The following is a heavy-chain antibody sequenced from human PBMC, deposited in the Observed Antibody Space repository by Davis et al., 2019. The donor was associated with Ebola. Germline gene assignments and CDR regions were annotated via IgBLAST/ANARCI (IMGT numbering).Heavy chain of an antibody. CDR1: GCSISTYY. CDR3: ARVRPYCSSTSCLVSWFDP. D-gene: IGHD2-2*01. V-gene: IGHV4-59*01. J-gene: IGHJ5*02. CDR2: IYYSGTT. Sequence: SETLSLTCTVPGCSISTYYWSWIRQPPGKGLAWIGYIYYSGTTNYNPSLKSRVTTSVDTSKNQFSLKLSSVTAADTAVYYCARVRPYCSSTSCLVSWFDPWGQGTLVTVSS.